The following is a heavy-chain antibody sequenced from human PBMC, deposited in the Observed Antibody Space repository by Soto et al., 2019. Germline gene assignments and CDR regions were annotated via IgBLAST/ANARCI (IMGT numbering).Heavy chain of an antibody. Sequence: SETLSLTCTVSGGSISSYYWSWIRQPPGKGLEWIGYIYYSGSTNYNPPLKSRVTISVDTSKNQFSLKLSSVTAADTAVYYCARRRLYCSGGSCYGTNDLDFWGQGTKVTVSS. V-gene: IGHV4-59*01. CDR1: GGSISSYY. D-gene: IGHD2-15*01. CDR3: ARRRLYCSGGSCYGTNDLDF. J-gene: IGHJ4*02. CDR2: IYYSGST.